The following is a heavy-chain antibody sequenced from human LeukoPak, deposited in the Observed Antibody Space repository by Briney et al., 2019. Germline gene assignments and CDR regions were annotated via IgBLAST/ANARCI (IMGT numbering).Heavy chain of an antibody. V-gene: IGHV4-59*08. CDR3: ARNVGFYSHDT. CDR2: IHGSGST. J-gene: IGHJ5*02. D-gene: IGHD2-15*01. Sequence: SETLSLTCTVSGDSLDSHFWSRVRQPPGKGLEWIGYIHGSGSTHYDDSLRSRVTISEDTSKNQFSLKLTSVTAADTAMYYCARNVGFYSHDTWGQGILVTVSS. CDR1: GDSLDSHF.